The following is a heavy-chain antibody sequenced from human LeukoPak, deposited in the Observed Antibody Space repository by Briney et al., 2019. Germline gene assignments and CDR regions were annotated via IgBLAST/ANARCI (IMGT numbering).Heavy chain of an antibody. V-gene: IGHV4-34*01. CDR3: ARGGPMTTVTTNFDY. J-gene: IGHJ4*02. Sequence: SETLSLTCAVYGGSFSGYYWSWIRQPPGKGLEWIGEINHSGSTNYNPSLKSRVTISVDTSKNQFSLKLSSVTAADTAVYYCARGGPMTTVTTNFDYWGQETLVTVSS. CDR2: INHSGST. D-gene: IGHD4-17*01. CDR1: GGSFSGYY.